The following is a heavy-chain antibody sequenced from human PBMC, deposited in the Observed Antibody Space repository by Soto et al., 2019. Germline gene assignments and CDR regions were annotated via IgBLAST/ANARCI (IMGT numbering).Heavy chain of an antibody. D-gene: IGHD1-1*01. V-gene: IGHV4-30-2*01. Sequence: PSETLSLTCAVSGGSISSDGSSWSWIRQPPGKGLEWIGYIYDSGSSYYNPSLKSRVTISVDTSKNQFSLKLSSVTAADTAVYYCARDQLEGNWFDPWGQGTLVTVSS. CDR1: GGSISSDGSS. CDR2: IYDSGSS. J-gene: IGHJ5*02. CDR3: ARDQLEGNWFDP.